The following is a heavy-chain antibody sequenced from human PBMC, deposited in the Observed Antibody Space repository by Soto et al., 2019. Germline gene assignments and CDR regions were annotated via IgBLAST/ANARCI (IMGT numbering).Heavy chain of an antibody. CDR2: IYHSGST. CDR3: ARVPRAAAGTD. Sequence: QVQLQESGPGLVKTSGTLSLTCAVSGGSISSSNWWSWVRQPPGKGLEWIGEIYHSGSTNYNPSLKSLVTMSVDKSKNQFSLMLSSVTAADTAVYYCARVPRAAAGTDWGQGTRVTVSS. D-gene: IGHD6-13*01. V-gene: IGHV4-4*02. J-gene: IGHJ4*02. CDR1: GGSISSSNW.